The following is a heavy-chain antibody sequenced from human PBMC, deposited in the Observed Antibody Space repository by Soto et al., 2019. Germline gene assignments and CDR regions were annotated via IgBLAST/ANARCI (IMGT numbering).Heavy chain of an antibody. V-gene: IGHV4-39*07. CDR2: IYYDGNT. CDR3: ARVSGSYYYGMDV. CDR1: GYSLTSSTFY. J-gene: IGHJ6*02. Sequence: PSETLSLTCTVSGYSLTSSTFYWGWIRQPPGKGLECIGNIYYDGNTYYNTSLKSRVTISVDKSKNQFSLKVTSVTAADTAVYYCARVSGSYYYGMDVWGQGTTVTVSS.